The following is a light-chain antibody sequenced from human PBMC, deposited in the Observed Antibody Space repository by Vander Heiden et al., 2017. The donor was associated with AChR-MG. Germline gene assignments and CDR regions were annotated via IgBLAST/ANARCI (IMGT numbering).Light chain of an antibody. CDR2: GAS. V-gene: IGKV3-20*01. CDR3: QQYGTSPWT. Sequence: EIVLTQSPGTLSLSPGERATLSCSASQSVSSSYLAWYQQKPGQAPRLLIYGASSRATGILDRFSGSGSGTDFTLTISRLEPEDFAVYYCQQYGTSPWTFGQGTKVEIK. J-gene: IGKJ1*01. CDR1: QSVSSSY.